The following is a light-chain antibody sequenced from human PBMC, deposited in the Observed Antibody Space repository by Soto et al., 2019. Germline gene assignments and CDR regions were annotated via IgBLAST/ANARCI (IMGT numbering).Light chain of an antibody. J-gene: IGLJ3*02. CDR1: NSDIGAYNY. CDR3: SSYTGGITYWI. V-gene: IGLV2-14*01. Sequence: QPVLTQPASVSGSPGQSITISCTGTNSDIGAYNYVSWYQQHPGKAPKLIIFEVNNRPSGVSNRFSGSKSGNTASLTISGLQLEDEADYHCSSYTGGITYWIFGGGTKVTVL. CDR2: EVN.